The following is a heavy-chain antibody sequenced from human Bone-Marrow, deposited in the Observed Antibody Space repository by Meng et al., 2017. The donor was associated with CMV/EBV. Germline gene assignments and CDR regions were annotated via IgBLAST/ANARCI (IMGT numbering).Heavy chain of an antibody. CDR3: ARDHQGRYDVLTGYHTNFYYGMDV. CDR2: ISAYNGNT. CDR1: GYTFTNYV. V-gene: IGHV1-18*01. J-gene: IGHJ6*02. D-gene: IGHD3-9*01. Sequence: ASVKVSCKASGYTFTNYVISWVRQAPGQGLEWMGWISAYNGNTHFAQKFQGRVTMTTDTSTSTAYMELRSLSSDDAAVYYCARDHQGRYDVLTGYHTNFYYGMDVWGQGTTVTVSS.